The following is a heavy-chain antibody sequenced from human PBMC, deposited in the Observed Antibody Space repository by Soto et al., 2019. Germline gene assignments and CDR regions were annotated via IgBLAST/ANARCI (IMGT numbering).Heavy chain of an antibody. D-gene: IGHD3-3*01. CDR1: GYSFTSYW. CDR3: ARHGGGITIFGVVNYYFDY. CDR2: IYPGDSDT. V-gene: IGHV5-51*01. Sequence: GESLKISCKGSGYSFTSYWIGWVRQMPGKGLEWMGIIYPGDSDTRYSPSFQGQVTISADKSISTAYLQWSSLKASDTAMYYCARHGGGITIFGVVNYYFDYWGQGTLVTVSS. J-gene: IGHJ4*02.